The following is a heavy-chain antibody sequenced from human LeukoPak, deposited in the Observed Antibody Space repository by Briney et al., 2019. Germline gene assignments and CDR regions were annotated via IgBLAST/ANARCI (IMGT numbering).Heavy chain of an antibody. CDR2: IIPILGIA. J-gene: IGHJ1*01. CDR3: ARGHCSGGSCSYFQH. Sequence: GSSVKVSCKASGGTFSSYAISWVRQAPGQGLEWMGRIIPILGIANYAQKFQGRVTITADKSTSTAYMELSSLRSEDTAVYYCARGHCSGGSCSYFQHWGQGTLVTVSS. CDR1: GGTFSSYA. V-gene: IGHV1-69*04. D-gene: IGHD2-15*01.